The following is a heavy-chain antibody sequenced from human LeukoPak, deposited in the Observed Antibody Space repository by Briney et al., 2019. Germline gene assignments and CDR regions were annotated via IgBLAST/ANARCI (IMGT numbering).Heavy chain of an antibody. D-gene: IGHD6-13*01. J-gene: IGHJ4*02. CDR2: VYSGGNT. Sequence: GGSLRLSCAASGFTVSSNYMSWVRQAPGKGLEWVSVVYSGGNTYYADSVKGRFIISRDNSKNTLYLQMNSLRVEDTAVYYCARGIATAGRSLWVLGKEFLAYWGQGTLVTVSS. CDR3: ARGIATAGRSLWVLGKEFLAY. V-gene: IGHV3-66*01. CDR1: GFTVSSNY.